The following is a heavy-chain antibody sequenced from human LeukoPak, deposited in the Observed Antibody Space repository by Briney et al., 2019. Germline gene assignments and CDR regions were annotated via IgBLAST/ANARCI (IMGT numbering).Heavy chain of an antibody. CDR1: GFTFSSYA. V-gene: IGHV3-23*01. CDR3: AKDQWERLPSHYYGMDV. Sequence: GGSLRLSCAASGFTFSSYAMSWVRQAPGKGLEWVSAISGSGGSTYYADSVKGRFTISRDNSKNTLYLQMNSLRAEDTAVYYCAKDQWERLPSHYYGMDVWGQGTTVTVSS. CDR2: ISGSGGST. D-gene: IGHD1-26*01. J-gene: IGHJ6*02.